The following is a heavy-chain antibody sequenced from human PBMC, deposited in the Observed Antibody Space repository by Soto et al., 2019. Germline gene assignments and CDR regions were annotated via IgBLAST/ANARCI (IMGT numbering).Heavy chain of an antibody. V-gene: IGHV1-58*02. CDR2: IVVGSGNT. CDR3: AADYGDYEGAFDI. Sequence: SVKVSCKASGFTLTSSAMQWVRQARGQRLEWIGWIVVGSGNTNYAQKFQERVTITRDMSTSTAYMELSSLRSEDTAVYYCAADYGDYEGAFDIWGQGTMVTVSS. D-gene: IGHD4-17*01. J-gene: IGHJ3*02. CDR1: GFTLTSSA.